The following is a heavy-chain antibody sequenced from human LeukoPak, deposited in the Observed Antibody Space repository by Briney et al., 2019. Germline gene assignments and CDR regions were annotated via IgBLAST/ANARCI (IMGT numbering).Heavy chain of an antibody. Sequence: APVKVSCKPFGYTFTSNYMHWVRQAPGQGPEWMGVISPSGGSTTYAQKFQGRVTLTRGMSTSTDYLELSSLRSEDTAVYYCARDNSARDEAWWFNPWGQGTLVTVSS. J-gene: IGHJ5*02. CDR3: ARDNSARDEAWWFNP. CDR1: GYTFTSNY. D-gene: IGHD5-24*01. V-gene: IGHV1-46*01. CDR2: ISPSGGST.